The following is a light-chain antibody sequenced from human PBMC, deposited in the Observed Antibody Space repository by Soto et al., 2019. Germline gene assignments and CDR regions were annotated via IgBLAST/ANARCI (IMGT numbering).Light chain of an antibody. CDR2: DAS. V-gene: IGKV3-20*01. CDR1: QSVSSSY. J-gene: IGKJ1*01. CDR3: QQYGRSQWT. Sequence: EIVLTQSPGTLSLSPGERVTLSCRASQSVSSSYLAWYQQKPGQAPRLLIYDASSRATGIPDRFSGSGSGTDFTLTISRLEPEDFAIYYCQQYGRSQWTFDQGTKVEIK.